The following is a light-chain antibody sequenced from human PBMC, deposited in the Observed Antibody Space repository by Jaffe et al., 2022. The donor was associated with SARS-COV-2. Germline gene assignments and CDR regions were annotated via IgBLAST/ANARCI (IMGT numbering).Light chain of an antibody. CDR3: QQRSKWPLT. CDR1: QSVSSY. V-gene: IGKV3-11*01. J-gene: IGKJ4*01. CDR2: DAS. Sequence: EIVLTQSPATLSLSPGERATLSCRASQSVSSYLAWYQQKPGQPPRLLIYDASNRATGIPARFSGGGSGTDFTLTISSLQTEDFAVYYCQQRSKWPLTFGGGTKVEIK.